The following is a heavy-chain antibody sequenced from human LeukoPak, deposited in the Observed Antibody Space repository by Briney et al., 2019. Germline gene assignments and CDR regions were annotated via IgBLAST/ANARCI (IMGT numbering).Heavy chain of an antibody. CDR1: GGSISSSSYY. V-gene: IGHV4-39*07. CDR3: ARGRRIAAAGNYYFDY. D-gene: IGHD6-13*01. Sequence: PSETLSLTCTVSGGSISSSSYYWSWIRQPPGKGLEWIGEINHSGSTNYNPSLKSRVTISVDTSKNQFSLKLSSVTAADTAVYYCARGRRIAAAGNYYFDYWGQGTLVTVSS. CDR2: INHSGST. J-gene: IGHJ4*02.